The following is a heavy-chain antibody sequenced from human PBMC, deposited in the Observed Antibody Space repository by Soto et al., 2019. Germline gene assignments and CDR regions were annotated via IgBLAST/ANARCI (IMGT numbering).Heavy chain of an antibody. CDR2: IDTSGSST. CDR3: AKDSWYFDL. J-gene: IGHJ4*02. Sequence: PGGSLRLSCEASGFIFTNFWMHWVRQVPGKGLVWVSRIDTSGSSTGYADSVKGRFTISRDNAKNTVSLQMNSLRAEDTGVYYCAKDSWYFDLWSQGXLVTVSS. V-gene: IGHV3-74*01. D-gene: IGHD6-13*01. CDR1: GFIFTNFW.